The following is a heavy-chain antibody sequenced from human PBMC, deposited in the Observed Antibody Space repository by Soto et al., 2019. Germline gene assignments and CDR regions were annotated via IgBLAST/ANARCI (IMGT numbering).Heavy chain of an antibody. Sequence: SETLSLTCAVSGGSISSSNCWSWVRQPPGKGLEWIGEIYHSGSTNFNPSLKSRVTISVDKSKNQFSLKLNSVTAADTAVYYCARVSGSYYYGMDGWGQGTTVTVSS. CDR2: IYHSGST. CDR1: GGSISSSNC. J-gene: IGHJ6*02. CDR3: ARVSGSYYYGMDG. V-gene: IGHV4-4*02.